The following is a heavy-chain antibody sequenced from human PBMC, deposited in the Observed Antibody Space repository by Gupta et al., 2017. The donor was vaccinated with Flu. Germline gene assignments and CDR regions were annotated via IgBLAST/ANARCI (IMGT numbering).Heavy chain of an antibody. CDR1: GFSFSYYN. Sequence: EVQLVESGGGFVQPGVSRRLSCAASGFSFSYYNMNWVRRAPGKGLEWVSYISSSSSSTHYSDSVKGRVTVSRDNARNSLYLQMNSLRAEDTAVYYCARDRVPTSGMDVWGQGTTVTVSS. CDR2: ISSSSSST. CDR3: ARDRVPTSGMDV. J-gene: IGHJ6*02. V-gene: IGHV3-48*01. D-gene: IGHD4/OR15-4a*01.